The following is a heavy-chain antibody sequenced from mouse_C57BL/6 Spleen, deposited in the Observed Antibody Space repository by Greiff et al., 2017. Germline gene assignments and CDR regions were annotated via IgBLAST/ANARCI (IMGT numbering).Heavy chain of an antibody. J-gene: IGHJ4*01. CDR1: GYAFTNYL. CDR2: INPGSGGT. D-gene: IGHD2-12*01. CDR3: ARSFTIGDDGAMDY. Sequence: VKLQESGAELVRPGTSVKVSCKASGYAFTNYLIEWVKQGPGQGLEWIGVINPGSGGTNYNEKFKGKATLTADKSSSTAYMQLSSLTSEDSAVYFCARSFTIGDDGAMDYWGQGTSVTVSS. V-gene: IGHV1-54*01.